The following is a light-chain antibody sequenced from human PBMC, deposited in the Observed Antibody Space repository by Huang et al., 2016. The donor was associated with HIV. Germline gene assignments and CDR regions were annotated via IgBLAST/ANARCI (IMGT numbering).Light chain of an antibody. Sequence: EIKMTQSPATLSVSPGGRVTLSCRASQNVRNNLAGYQQKTGQAPRLLIYDTSTRAAGIPASCSVSGSWTEFTLTISGLQAEDFAIYYCQQYDKWPPGLTFGGGTKVEI. V-gene: IGKV3D-15*01. CDR2: DTS. CDR3: QQYDKWPPGLT. J-gene: IGKJ4*01. CDR1: QNVRNN.